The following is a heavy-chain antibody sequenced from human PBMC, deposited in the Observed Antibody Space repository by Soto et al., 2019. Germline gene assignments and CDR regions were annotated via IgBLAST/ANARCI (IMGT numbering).Heavy chain of an antibody. V-gene: IGHV3-30*18. Sequence: QVQLVESGGDVVQPGRSLTLSCVGSGFNFDNYGMHWVRQAPGKGLEWVAVIGDDGAARFYGDSVKGRFTISRDNSKSTSYLQLNSLRPEDTAMYYCAKETTPVPGPKYFDFWGQGTRVTVFS. CDR1: GFNFDNYG. D-gene: IGHD4-4*01. J-gene: IGHJ4*02. CDR2: IGDDGAAR. CDR3: AKETTPVPGPKYFDF.